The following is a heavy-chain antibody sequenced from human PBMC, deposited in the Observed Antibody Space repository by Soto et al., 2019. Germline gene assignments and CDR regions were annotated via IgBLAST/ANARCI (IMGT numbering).Heavy chain of an antibody. CDR3: AKDLSYRDDFWSGYYFDYYYYGMDV. D-gene: IGHD3-3*01. V-gene: IGHV3-23*01. Sequence: FPRLSCAASGFTFSSYAMSWVRQAPGKGLEWVSAISGSGGSTYYADSVKGRFTISRDNSKNTLYLQMNSLRAEDTAVYYCAKDLSYRDDFWSGYYFDYYYYGMDVWGQGTTVTVSS. CDR2: ISGSGGST. CDR1: GFTFSSYA. J-gene: IGHJ6*02.